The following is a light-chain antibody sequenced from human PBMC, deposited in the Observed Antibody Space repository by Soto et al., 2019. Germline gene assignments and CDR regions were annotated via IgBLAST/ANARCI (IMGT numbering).Light chain of an antibody. V-gene: IGKV1-39*01. CDR1: QIVSNY. J-gene: IGKJ1*01. CDR3: QQRYSTPRT. Sequence: DIQMTQYTSSLSASVGARVTITCRASQIVSNYLCLYQQNPGKAPKPRIYAASTLQRVVPSRFSGSGSGTDFTLTILSLKPADCATYDCQQRYSTPRTFGQETQVEI. CDR2: AAS.